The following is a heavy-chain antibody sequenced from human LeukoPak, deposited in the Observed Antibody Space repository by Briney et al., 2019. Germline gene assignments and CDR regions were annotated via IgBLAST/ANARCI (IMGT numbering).Heavy chain of an antibody. CDR3: ARLGGYDFWSGYYR. J-gene: IGHJ4*02. D-gene: IGHD3-3*01. CDR2: IYYSGST. CDR1: GGSISSSSYY. Sequence: SETLSLTCTVSGGSISSSSYYWGWIRQPPGKGLEWIGSIYYSGSTYYNQSLKSRVTISVDTSKNQFSLKLSSVTAADTAVYYCARLGGYDFWSGYYRWGQGTLVTVSS. V-gene: IGHV4-39*01.